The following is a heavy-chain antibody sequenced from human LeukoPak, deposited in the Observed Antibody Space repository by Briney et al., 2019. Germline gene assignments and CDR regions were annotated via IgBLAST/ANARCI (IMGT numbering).Heavy chain of an antibody. CDR3: ARVRQPPDFIELPAAHSDPGSLDY. Sequence: ASVKVSCKASGYTLTDYYIHWVRQAPGQGLEWKGWINPKSGVTIYARRFQGRRTLTRDPSINTAYSDLTRLTWDKTGIYYCARVRQPPDFIELPAAHSDPGSLDYWGQGSLVTVSS. CDR1: GYTLTDYY. J-gene: IGHJ4*02. CDR2: INPKSGVT. D-gene: IGHD2-2*01. V-gene: IGHV1-2*02.